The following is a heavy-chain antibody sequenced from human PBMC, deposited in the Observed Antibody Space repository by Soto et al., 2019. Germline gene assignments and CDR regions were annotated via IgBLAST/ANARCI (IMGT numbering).Heavy chain of an antibody. J-gene: IGHJ6*02. Sequence: PSETLSLTCTVSGGSISSGGYYWSWIRQHPGKGLEWIGYIYYSGSTYYNPSLKSRVTISVDTSKNQFSLRLSSVTAADTAVYYCARFVGTIAAAGQIYYYDGMDVWGQGTTVTVSS. CDR1: GGSISSGGYY. CDR3: ARFVGTIAAAGQIYYYDGMDV. D-gene: IGHD6-13*01. V-gene: IGHV4-31*03. CDR2: IYYSGST.